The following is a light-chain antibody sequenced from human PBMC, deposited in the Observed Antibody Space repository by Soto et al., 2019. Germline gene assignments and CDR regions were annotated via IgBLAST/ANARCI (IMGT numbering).Light chain of an antibody. CDR1: QSVSSSY. J-gene: IGKJ1*01. CDR3: QQYGSSPWT. CDR2: GAS. V-gene: IGKV3-20*01. Sequence: EIGLTQSPGTLSLSQGERATLSCRASQSVSSSYLAWYQQKPGQAPRLLIYGASSRATGIPDRFSGSGSGTDFTLTISRLEPEDFAVYYCQQYGSSPWTFGQGTKVDIK.